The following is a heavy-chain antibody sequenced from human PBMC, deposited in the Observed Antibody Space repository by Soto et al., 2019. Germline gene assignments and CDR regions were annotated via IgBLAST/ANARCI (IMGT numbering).Heavy chain of an antibody. D-gene: IGHD3-10*01. Sequence: SETLSLTCAVYGGSFSGYYWSWIRQPPGKGLEWIGEINHSGSTNYNPSLTSRVTISLDTSKNQFSLKLSSVTAADTAVYYCAKAVRFGELLDWFDPRGQGTLVTVSS. CDR3: AKAVRFGELLDWFDP. CDR2: INHSGST. CDR1: GGSFSGYY. J-gene: IGHJ5*02. V-gene: IGHV4-34*09.